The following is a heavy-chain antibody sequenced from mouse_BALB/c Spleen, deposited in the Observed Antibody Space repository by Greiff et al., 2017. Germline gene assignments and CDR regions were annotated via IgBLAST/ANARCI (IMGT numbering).Heavy chain of an antibody. Sequence: VQVVESGPGLVAPSQSLSITCTVSGFSLTGYGVNWVRQPPGKGLEWLGMIWGDGSTDYNSALKSRLSISKDNSKSQVFLKMNSLQTDDTARYYCARAIYYGNYVDFDVWGAGTTVTVSS. D-gene: IGHD2-1*01. CDR3: ARAIYYGNYVDFDV. J-gene: IGHJ1*01. V-gene: IGHV2-6-7*01. CDR2: IWGDGST. CDR1: GFSLTGYG.